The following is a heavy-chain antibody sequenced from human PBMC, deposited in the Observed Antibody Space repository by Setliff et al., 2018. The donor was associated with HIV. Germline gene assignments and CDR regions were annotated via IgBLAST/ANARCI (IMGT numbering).Heavy chain of an antibody. CDR3: ARRKYDDQAFGY. Sequence: PSETLSLTCAVSGYSISRDHYWAWIRQPPGKGLEYIGNIYHSGSTFYNPSLKSRVTVSVDTSKNQFYLTLSSVTAADTAVYYCARRKYDDQAFGYWGQGSLGTSPQ. J-gene: IGHJ4*02. CDR1: GYSISRDHY. CDR2: IYHSGST. D-gene: IGHD3-3*01. V-gene: IGHV4-38-2*01.